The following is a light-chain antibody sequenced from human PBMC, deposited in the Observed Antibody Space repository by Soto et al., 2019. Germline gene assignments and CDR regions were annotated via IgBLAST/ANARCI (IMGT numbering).Light chain of an antibody. CDR3: QHYNSYSEP. J-gene: IGKJ1*01. V-gene: IGKV1-5*03. Sequence: DIQMTQSPSTLSASVGDRVTITCRASQTISSWLAWYQQKPGKAPKLLIYKASTLKSGVPSRFSGSGSGTEFPLTISSLQPDDFATYYCQHYNSYSEPFGQGTKV. CDR2: KAS. CDR1: QTISSW.